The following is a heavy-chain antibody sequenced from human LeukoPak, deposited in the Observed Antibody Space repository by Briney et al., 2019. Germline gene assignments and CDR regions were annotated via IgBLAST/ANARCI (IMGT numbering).Heavy chain of an antibody. J-gene: IGHJ3*02. D-gene: IGHD4-23*01. Sequence: ASVKVSCKASGYTFTSYGISWVRQAPGQGLEWVGWISAYNGNTNYAQKLQGRVTMTTDTSTSTAYMELRSLRSDDTAVYYCARGTTVVTDDAFDIWGQGTMVTVSS. CDR2: ISAYNGNT. V-gene: IGHV1-18*01. CDR1: GYTFTSYG. CDR3: ARGTTVVTDDAFDI.